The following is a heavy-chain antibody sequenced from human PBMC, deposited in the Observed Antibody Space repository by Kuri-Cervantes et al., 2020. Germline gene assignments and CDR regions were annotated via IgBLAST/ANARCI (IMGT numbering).Heavy chain of an antibody. J-gene: IGHJ3*02. V-gene: IGHV1-45*02. CDR1: GYTFTYRY. CDR3: ARDRDRNFIAAAGPDAFDI. CDR2: VTPFNGNT. D-gene: IGHD6-13*01. Sequence: SVKVSCKASGYTFTYRYLHWVRQAPGQAPEWMGWVTPFNGNTNYAQKFQDRVTITRDGSMSTAYMELRSLRSDDTAVYYCARDRDRNFIAAAGPDAFDIWGQGTMVTVSS.